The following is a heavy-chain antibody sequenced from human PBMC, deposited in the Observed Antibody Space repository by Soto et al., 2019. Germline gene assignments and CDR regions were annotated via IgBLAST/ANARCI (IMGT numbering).Heavy chain of an antibody. Sequence: SETLSLTCTFSGGSISSGDYYLSWIRQPPGKGLEWIGYIYHSGSTYYNPSLKSRVTISVDTSKNQFSLKLSSVTAADTAVYYCARRYGSAIDYWGQGTLVTVSS. J-gene: IGHJ4*02. V-gene: IGHV4-30-4*01. D-gene: IGHD1-26*01. CDR1: GGSISSGDYY. CDR2: IYHSGST. CDR3: ARRYGSAIDY.